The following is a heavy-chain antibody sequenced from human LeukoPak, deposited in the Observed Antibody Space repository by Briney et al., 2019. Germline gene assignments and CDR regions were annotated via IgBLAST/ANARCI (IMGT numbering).Heavy chain of an antibody. CDR2: MNPNSGNT. D-gene: IGHD3-22*01. CDR1: GYTFTSYD. Sequence: ASVKVSCKASGYTFTSYDINWVRQATGQGLEWMGWMNPNSGNTGYAQKFQGRVTMTRNTSISTAYMELSSLRSEDTAVYYCARGGRGIVVVISYYFDYWGQGTLVTVSS. J-gene: IGHJ4*02. V-gene: IGHV1-8*01. CDR3: ARGGRGIVVVISYYFDY.